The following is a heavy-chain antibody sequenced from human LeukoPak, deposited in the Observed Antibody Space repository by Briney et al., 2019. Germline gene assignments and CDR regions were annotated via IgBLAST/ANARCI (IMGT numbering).Heavy chain of an antibody. J-gene: IGHJ4*02. CDR3: AKGSYYDSSGSFYFDY. D-gene: IGHD3-22*01. CDR2: ISGSGDNT. CDR1: GFTFSGYV. Sequence: PGGSLRPSCAASGFTFSGYVMSWVRQAPGKGLEWVSGISGSGDNTYYADSVKGRFTISRDNSKNTLYVQVNSLGTEDTAAYYCAKGSYYDSSGSFYFDYWGQGTLVTVSS. V-gene: IGHV3-23*01.